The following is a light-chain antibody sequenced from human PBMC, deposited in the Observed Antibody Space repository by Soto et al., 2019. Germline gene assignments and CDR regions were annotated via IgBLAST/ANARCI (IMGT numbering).Light chain of an antibody. CDR1: NSNIGGNT. CDR2: DNA. J-gene: IGLJ7*01. V-gene: IGLV1-44*01. Sequence: QSVLTQPPSASGTPGQRVTISCSGSNSNIGGNTVNWYQQLPATAPKLLIHDNAQRPSGVPDRFSGSKSGTSASLAISGLKSEDEADYYCAAWDDSLKGPIFGGGTQLTVL. CDR3: AAWDDSLKGPI.